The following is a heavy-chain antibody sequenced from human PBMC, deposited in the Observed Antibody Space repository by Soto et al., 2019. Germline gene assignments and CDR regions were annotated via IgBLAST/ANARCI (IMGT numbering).Heavy chain of an antibody. CDR2: ISSSSSYI. CDR1: GFTFSSYS. V-gene: IGHV3-21*01. CDR3: ARDHRGGPDLRSY. D-gene: IGHD3-16*01. Sequence: EVQLVESGGGLVKPGGSLRLSCAASGFTFSSYSMNWVRQAPGKGLEWVSSISSSSSYIYYADSVKGRFTISRDNAKDSLYLQMNSPRAEDTAVYYCARDHRGGPDLRSYWAQGTLVTVSS. J-gene: IGHJ4*02.